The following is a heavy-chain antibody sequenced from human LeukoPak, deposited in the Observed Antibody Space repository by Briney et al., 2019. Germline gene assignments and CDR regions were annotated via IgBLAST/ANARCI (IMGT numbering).Heavy chain of an antibody. CDR2: IRYDGSNK. CDR3: AKYLNVDTAMVNDAFDI. Sequence: GGSLRLSCAASGFTFSSYGMHWVRQAPGKGLEWVAFIRYDGSNKYYADSVKGRSTISRDNSKNTLYLQMNSLRAEDTAVYYCAKYLNVDTAMVNDAFDIWGQGTMVTVSS. CDR1: GFTFSSYG. D-gene: IGHD5-18*01. J-gene: IGHJ3*02. V-gene: IGHV3-30*02.